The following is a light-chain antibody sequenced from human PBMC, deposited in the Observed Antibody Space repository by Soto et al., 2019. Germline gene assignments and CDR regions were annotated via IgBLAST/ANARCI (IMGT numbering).Light chain of an antibody. Sequence: DIQMTQSPSTLSGSGGDRVTIXXRASQTISSWLAWYQQKPGKAPKXLIYDASSLESGVPSRFSGSGSGTEFTLTISSLQPDDFATYYCQQYNSYSRTFGQGTKVDIK. CDR3: QQYNSYSRT. CDR2: DAS. CDR1: QTISSW. J-gene: IGKJ1*01. V-gene: IGKV1-5*01.